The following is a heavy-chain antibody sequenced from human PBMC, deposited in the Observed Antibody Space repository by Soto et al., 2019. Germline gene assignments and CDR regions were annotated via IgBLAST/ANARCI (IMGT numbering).Heavy chain of an antibody. J-gene: IGHJ4*02. Sequence: PGGALRPSFATSGFSFCTYSMNWVPQAPGEGLEWVAVVSGDAGLTYYADAVKGRSTISRDNSKNTLYLQMNSLRAEDTAVYYCAREPREYSSGWYYFDYWGQGTLVTVSS. CDR1: GFSFCTYS. CDR3: AREPREYSSGWYYFDY. D-gene: IGHD6-19*01. V-gene: IGHV3-23*01. CDR2: VSGDAGLT.